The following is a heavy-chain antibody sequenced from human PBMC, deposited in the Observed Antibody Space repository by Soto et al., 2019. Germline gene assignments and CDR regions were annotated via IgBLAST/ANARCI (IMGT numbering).Heavy chain of an antibody. CDR1: GGSISSSSYY. Sequence: SETLSLTCTVSGGSISSSSYYWGWIRQPPGKGLEWIGSIYYSGSTYYNPSLKSRVTISVDTSKNQFSLKLSSVTAADTAVYYCARHIRITMVRGVIEWFDPWGQGTLVTVSS. V-gene: IGHV4-39*01. CDR2: IYYSGST. D-gene: IGHD3-10*01. CDR3: ARHIRITMVRGVIEWFDP. J-gene: IGHJ5*02.